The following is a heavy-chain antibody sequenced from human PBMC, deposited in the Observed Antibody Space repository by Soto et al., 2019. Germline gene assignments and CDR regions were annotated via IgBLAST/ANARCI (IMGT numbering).Heavy chain of an antibody. CDR3: ARAASYYDFWGGYYIDYYYYGMDV. CDR2: ISAYNGNT. CDR1: GYTFTSYG. D-gene: IGHD3-3*01. J-gene: IGHJ6*02. V-gene: IGHV1-18*01. Sequence: ASVKVSCKASGYTFTSYGISWVRQAPGQGLEWMGWISAYNGNTNYAQKLQGRVTMTTDTSTSTAYMELRSLRSDDTAVYYCARAASYYDFWGGYYIDYYYYGMDVWGRGTTVTVSS.